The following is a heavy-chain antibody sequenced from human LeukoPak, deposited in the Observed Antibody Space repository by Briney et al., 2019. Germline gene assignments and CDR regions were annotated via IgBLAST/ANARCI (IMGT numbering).Heavy chain of an antibody. V-gene: IGHV4-39*07. D-gene: IGHD3-10*01. CDR2: INHSGST. CDR1: GGSISTSNYY. CDR3: ARGDPPWFLNAFDI. J-gene: IGHJ3*02. Sequence: MASETLSLTCTVSGGSISTSNYYWGWIRQPPGKGLEWIGEINHSGSTNYNPSLKSRVTISVDTSKNQFSLKLSSVTAADTAVYYCARGDPPWFLNAFDIWGQGTMVTVSS.